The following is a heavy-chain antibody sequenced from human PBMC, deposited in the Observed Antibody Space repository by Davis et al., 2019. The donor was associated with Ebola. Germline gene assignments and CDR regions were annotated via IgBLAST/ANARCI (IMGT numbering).Heavy chain of an antibody. V-gene: IGHV4-59*12. CDR2: IYYSGST. CDR3: ARRDGDQTSNNWFDP. J-gene: IGHJ5*02. Sequence: MPSETLSLTCTVSGGSISSYYWSWIRQPPGKGLEWIGYIYYSGSTNYNPSLKSRVTISVDTSKNQFSLKLSSVTAADTAVYYCARRDGDQTSNNWFDPWGQGTLVTVSS. D-gene: IGHD4-17*01. CDR1: GGSISSYY.